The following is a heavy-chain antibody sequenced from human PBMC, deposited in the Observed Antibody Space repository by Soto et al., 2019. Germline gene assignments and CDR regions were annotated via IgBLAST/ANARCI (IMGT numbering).Heavy chain of an antibody. J-gene: IGHJ4*02. D-gene: IGHD2-2*01. V-gene: IGHV4-34*01. CDR1: GGSFRGYY. Sequence: PSETLSHTSAVYGGSFRGYYWSWIRQPPGKGLEWIGEINHSGSTNYNPSLKSRVTISVDTSKNQFSLKLSSVTAADTAVYYCARTPALDYWGQGTLVTVSS. CDR2: INHSGST. CDR3: ARTPALDY.